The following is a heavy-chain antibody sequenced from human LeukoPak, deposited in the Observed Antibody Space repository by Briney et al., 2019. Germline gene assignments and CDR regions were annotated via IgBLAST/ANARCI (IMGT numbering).Heavy chain of an antibody. J-gene: IGHJ4*02. D-gene: IGHD5-24*01. V-gene: IGHV3-53*01. Sequence: GGSLRLSCAASGFTVSSNYMSWVRQAPGKGPEWVSVIYGGGSTYYADSVKGRFTISRDNSKNTLYLQMNSLRAEDTAVYYCAREDGYYFDYWGQGTLVTVSS. CDR2: IYGGGST. CDR1: GFTVSSNY. CDR3: AREDGYYFDY.